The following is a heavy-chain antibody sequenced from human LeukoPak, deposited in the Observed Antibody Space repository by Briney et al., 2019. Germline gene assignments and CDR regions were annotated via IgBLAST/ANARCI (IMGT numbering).Heavy chain of an antibody. CDR3: AKDWYNSLNYFDY. Sequence: GGSLRLSCAASGFSFSSYSLNWVRQAPGKGLEWVSSISSRGTYKNSADSLKGRFTISRDNAKNSLFLQMNTLRVEDTAVYYCAKDWYNSLNYFDYWGQGSLVTVSS. V-gene: IGHV3-21*01. CDR1: GFSFSSYS. D-gene: IGHD1-1*01. J-gene: IGHJ4*02. CDR2: ISSRGTYK.